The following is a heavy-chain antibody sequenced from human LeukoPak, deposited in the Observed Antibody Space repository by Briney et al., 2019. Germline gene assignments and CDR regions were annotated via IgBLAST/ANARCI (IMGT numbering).Heavy chain of an antibody. J-gene: IGHJ6*03. V-gene: IGHV3-66*02. Sequence: AGGSLRLSCAASGFTVSSNYMSWVRQAPGKGLEWVSVIYSGGSTYYADSVKGRFTISRDNSKNTLYPQMNSLRAEDTAVYYCARDGYCSGGSCYRYYYYYMDVWGKGTTVTVSS. CDR1: GFTVSSNY. CDR3: ARDGYCSGGSCYRYYYYYMDV. CDR2: IYSGGST. D-gene: IGHD2-15*01.